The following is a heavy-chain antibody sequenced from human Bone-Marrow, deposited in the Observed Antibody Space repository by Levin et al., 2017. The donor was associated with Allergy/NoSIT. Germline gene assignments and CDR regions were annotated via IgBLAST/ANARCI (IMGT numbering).Heavy chain of an antibody. CDR1: GGSISGFY. V-gene: IGHV4-59*01. CDR3: ARDRVGATPF. Sequence: SQTLSLTCSVSGGSISGFYWSWLRQTPGKGLEWIGYIHYRGTTDFNPSLKNRVAISVDTSSNQFSLKLFSVTAADTGMYYCARDRVGATPFWGQGALVTVAS. CDR2: IHYRGTT. D-gene: IGHD1-26*01. J-gene: IGHJ4*02.